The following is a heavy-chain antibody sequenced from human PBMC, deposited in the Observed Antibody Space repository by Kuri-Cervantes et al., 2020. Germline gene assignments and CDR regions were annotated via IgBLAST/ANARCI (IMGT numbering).Heavy chain of an antibody. J-gene: IGHJ4*02. V-gene: IGHV1-18*01. D-gene: IGHD3-16*02. CDR1: GYTFSSYG. Sequence: ASVKVSCKASGYTFSSYGISWLRQAPGQGLEWMGWISTYNGDTKYAQNLQGRVIMTTDTSTSTAYMELRSLRSDDTAVYYCARDRSDLFDYWGQGTLVTVSS. CDR2: ISTYNGDT. CDR3: ARDRSDLFDY.